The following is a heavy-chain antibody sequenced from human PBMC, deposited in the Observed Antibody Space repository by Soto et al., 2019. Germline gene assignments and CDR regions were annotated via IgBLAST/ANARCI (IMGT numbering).Heavy chain of an antibody. CDR3: ARHDYGDYEFDC. V-gene: IGHV4-39*01. Sequence: QLQLQESGPGLVKPSETLSLTCTVSGGSISSSSYYWGWIRQPPGRGLEWIGSIYESGSTYYNPSLTSRVTISVDTSKNQFSLKLSSVTAADTAVYYCARHDYGDYEFDCWGQGTLVTVSS. CDR1: GGSISSSSYY. CDR2: IYESGST. J-gene: IGHJ4*02. D-gene: IGHD4-17*01.